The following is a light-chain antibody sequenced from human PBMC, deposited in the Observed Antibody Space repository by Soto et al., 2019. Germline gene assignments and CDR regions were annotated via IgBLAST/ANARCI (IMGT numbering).Light chain of an antibody. V-gene: IGKV1D-13*01. Sequence: AIQLTQSPSSLSASVGDRVTITCRASQGISSALAWYQQNPGKAPKLLIYDASSLESGVPSRFSGSGSGTDFTLTISSLQPDDFATYYCQQYNNYPWTFGQGTKVEIK. J-gene: IGKJ1*01. CDR3: QQYNNYPWT. CDR2: DAS. CDR1: QGISSA.